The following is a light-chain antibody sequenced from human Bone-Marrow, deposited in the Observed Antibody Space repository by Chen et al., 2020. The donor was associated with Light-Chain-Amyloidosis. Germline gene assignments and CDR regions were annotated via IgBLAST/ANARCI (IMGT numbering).Light chain of an antibody. J-gene: IGLJ2*01. CDR2: RDT. CDR1: DLPTKY. V-gene: IGLV3-25*03. CDR3: QSADSSGTYEVI. Sequence: SYELTQPSSVSVSPGQTARITCSGDDLPTKYAYWYQQNPGQAPVLVIHRDTERPSGISERFSGSSSGTTATLTISGVQAEDEADYHCQSADSSGTYEVIFGGGTKLTVL.